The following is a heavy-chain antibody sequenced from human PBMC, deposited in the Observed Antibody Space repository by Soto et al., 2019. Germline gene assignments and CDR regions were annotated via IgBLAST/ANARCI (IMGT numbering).Heavy chain of an antibody. Sequence: LSLTCAVYGGSFSGYYWSWIRQPPGKGLEWIGEINHSGSTNYNPSLKSRVTISVDTSKNQFSLKLSSVTAADTAVYYCARALGWTLNYWGQGTLVTVSS. CDR1: GGSFSGYY. CDR3: ARALGWTLNY. J-gene: IGHJ4*02. CDR2: INHSGST. D-gene: IGHD2-15*01. V-gene: IGHV4-34*01.